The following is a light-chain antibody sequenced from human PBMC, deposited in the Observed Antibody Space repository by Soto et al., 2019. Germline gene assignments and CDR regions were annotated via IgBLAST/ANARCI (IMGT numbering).Light chain of an antibody. CDR2: STS. Sequence: EIVMTQSPATLSVSPGERATLSCRANQNIISNLAWYQQKPGQAPRLLIYSTSSRATGIPDRFSGSGSGTDFTLTISRLEPEDFAVYYCQQYGNSPWTFGQGTKVDIK. V-gene: IGKV3-20*01. CDR1: QNIISN. CDR3: QQYGNSPWT. J-gene: IGKJ1*01.